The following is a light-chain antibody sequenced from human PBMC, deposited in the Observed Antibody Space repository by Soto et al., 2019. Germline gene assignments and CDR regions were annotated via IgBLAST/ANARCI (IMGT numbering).Light chain of an antibody. V-gene: IGLV1-47*01. CDR1: SSNIGSNY. CDR3: AAWDDSLSGHVV. J-gene: IGLJ2*01. Sequence: QSALTQPPSASGTPGQKVTISCSGSSSNIGSNYVYWYQQLPGTAPKLLIYRINQRPSGVPDRFSGSKSGTSASLAISGLRSEDEADYYCAAWDDSLSGHVVFGGGTKLTVL. CDR2: RIN.